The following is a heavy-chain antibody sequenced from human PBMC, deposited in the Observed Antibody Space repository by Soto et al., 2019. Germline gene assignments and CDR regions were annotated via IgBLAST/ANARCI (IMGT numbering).Heavy chain of an antibody. Sequence: ASVQVSCNASGYTFPSCCISWVRLAPGHGLEWMGWISAYNGNTTYAQKLQGRVTMTTYTSTSTAYRELRSLRSDDTAVYYCARDRDIVVVVAAQPPTDDAFDFWGQGTMVTVSS. CDR3: ARDRDIVVVVAAQPPTDDAFDF. CDR1: GYTFPSCC. D-gene: IGHD2-15*01. V-gene: IGHV1-18*01. J-gene: IGHJ3*01. CDR2: ISAYNGNT.